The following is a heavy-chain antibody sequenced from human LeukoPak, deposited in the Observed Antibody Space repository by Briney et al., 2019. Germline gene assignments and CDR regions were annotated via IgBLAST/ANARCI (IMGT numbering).Heavy chain of an antibody. J-gene: IGHJ4*02. Sequence: GGSLRLSCAASGFAFSVYAMTWVRQAPGKGLEWVSAIVGSGADTNYADSVKGRFTISRDNSKNTLYLHMNGLTSEDTAVYYCAKALAESINRYFDYWGQGALVTVSS. V-gene: IGHV3-23*01. CDR3: AKALAESINRYFDY. CDR2: IVGSGADT. D-gene: IGHD1-14*01. CDR1: GFAFSVYA.